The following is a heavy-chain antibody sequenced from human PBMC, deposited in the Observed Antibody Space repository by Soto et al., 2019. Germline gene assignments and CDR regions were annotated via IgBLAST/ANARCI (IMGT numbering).Heavy chain of an antibody. CDR3: ARDRRDSSGYLFDY. V-gene: IGHV4-31*03. D-gene: IGHD3-22*01. CDR2: IYYSGST. J-gene: IGHJ4*02. Sequence: SETLSLTCTVSGGSISSGGYYWSWIRQHPGKGLEWIGYIYYSGSTYYNPSLKSRVTISVDTSKNQFSLKLSSVTAADTAVYYCARDRRDSSGYLFDYWGQGTLVTVSS. CDR1: GGSISSGGYY.